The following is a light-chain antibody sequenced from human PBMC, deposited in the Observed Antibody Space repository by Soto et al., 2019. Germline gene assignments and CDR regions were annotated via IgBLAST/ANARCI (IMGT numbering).Light chain of an antibody. Sequence: EIELTQSPATLSLYPGERATLSCRASQSVSSYLAWYQQKPGQAPRLLIYGASTRATGIPARFSGSGSGTEFTLTISSLQSEDFAVYYCQQYNNWPSWTFGQGTKVDI. CDR2: GAS. CDR3: QQYNNWPSWT. CDR1: QSVSSY. V-gene: IGKV3-15*01. J-gene: IGKJ1*01.